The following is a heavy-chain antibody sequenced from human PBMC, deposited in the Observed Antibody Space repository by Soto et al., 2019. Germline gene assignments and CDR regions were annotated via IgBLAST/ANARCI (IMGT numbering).Heavy chain of an antibody. J-gene: IGHJ5*02. D-gene: IGHD6-19*01. V-gene: IGHV1-3*01. Sequence: QVQLVQSGAEVKKPGASVKVSCKASGYTFTSYAMHWVRQAPGPRLEWMGWINAGNGNTKYSQKLQGRVNITRDKSASTGDMELSSLRSEDTAVYCCARMAVAGYNWSDPWGQGTLVTLSS. CDR1: GYTFTSYA. CDR2: INAGNGNT. CDR3: ARMAVAGYNWSDP.